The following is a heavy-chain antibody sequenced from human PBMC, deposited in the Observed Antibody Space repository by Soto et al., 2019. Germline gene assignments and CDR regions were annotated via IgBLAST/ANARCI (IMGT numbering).Heavy chain of an antibody. Sequence: QVQLVQSGAEVKKPGASVKVSCKASGYTFTGYYMHWVQQAPGQGLEWMGWINPNSGGTNYAQKFQGWVTMTRDTSISTAYMELSRLRSDDTAVYYCARDTGFGDTSFDYWGQGTLVTVSS. CDR2: INPNSGGT. J-gene: IGHJ4*02. CDR3: ARDTGFGDTSFDY. V-gene: IGHV1-2*04. CDR1: GYTFTGYY. D-gene: IGHD3-10*01.